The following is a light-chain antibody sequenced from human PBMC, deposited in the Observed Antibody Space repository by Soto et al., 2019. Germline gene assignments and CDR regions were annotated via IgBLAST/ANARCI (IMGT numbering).Light chain of an antibody. CDR1: QSVSNN. J-gene: IGKJ1*01. V-gene: IGKV3-15*01. Sequence: EIVMTQSPATLSVSAGDRATISCRASQSVSNNFAWYQQKPGQAPRLLIYAASSLETGIPARFSGSGSGTEFTLTISSLQPEDFAVYYCQQYNNWPRTFGHGTKVDIK. CDR2: AAS. CDR3: QQYNNWPRT.